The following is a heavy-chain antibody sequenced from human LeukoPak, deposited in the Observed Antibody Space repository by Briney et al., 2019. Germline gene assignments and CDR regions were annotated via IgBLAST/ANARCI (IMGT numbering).Heavy chain of an antibody. CDR1: GYTFSNYG. CDR3: ARDKSEGSSGWFTTGNDY. CDR2: INPSGGST. V-gene: IGHV1-46*01. D-gene: IGHD6-19*01. J-gene: IGHJ4*02. Sequence: ASVKVSCKSSGYTFSNYGVTWVRQAPGQGLEWMGIINPSGGSTSYAQKFQGRATMTRDTSTSTVYMELSSLRSEDTAVYYCARDKSEGSSGWFTTGNDYWGQGTLVTVSS.